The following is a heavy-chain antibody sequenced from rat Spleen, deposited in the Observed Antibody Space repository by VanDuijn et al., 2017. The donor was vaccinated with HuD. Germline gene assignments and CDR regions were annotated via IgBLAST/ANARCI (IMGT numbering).Heavy chain of an antibody. V-gene: IGHV3-1*01. D-gene: IGHD1-11*01. J-gene: IGHJ3*01. CDR2: ISYSGST. CDR1: GYSITSNY. Sequence: EVQLQESGPGLVKPSQSLSLTCSVTGYSITSNYWGWIRKFPGNKMEWIGHISYSGSTSYNPSLKSRISNTRDTSKNQFFLQLNSVTTEDTATYSCATGSSFAYWGQGTLVTVSS. CDR3: ATGSSFAY.